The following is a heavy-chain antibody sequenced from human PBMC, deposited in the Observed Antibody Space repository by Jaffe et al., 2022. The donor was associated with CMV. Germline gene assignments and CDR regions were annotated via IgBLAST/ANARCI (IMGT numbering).Heavy chain of an antibody. D-gene: IGHD3-22*01. J-gene: IGHJ4*02. CDR3: AKDITMIVVVNDY. CDR1: GFTFSSYA. CDR2: ISGSGGST. Sequence: EVQLLESGGGLVQPGGSLRLSCAASGFTFSSYAMSWVRQAPGKGLEWVSGISGSGGSTYYADSVKGRFTISRDKSKNTLYLQMNSLRAEDTAVYYCAKDITMIVVVNDYWGQGTLVTVSS. V-gene: IGHV3-23*01.